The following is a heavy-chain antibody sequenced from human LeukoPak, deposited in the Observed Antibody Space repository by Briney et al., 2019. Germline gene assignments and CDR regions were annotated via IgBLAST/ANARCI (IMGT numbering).Heavy chain of an antibody. V-gene: IGHV3-23*01. J-gene: IGHJ6*03. CDR2: ISGSGGST. D-gene: IGHD6-19*01. CDR3: AKYKGWDVRYYYYYMDV. Sequence: GGSLRLSCAASGFTFSDYAMSRVRQAPGKGLEWVSAISGSGGSTHYADSVKGRFTISRDNSKNTLYLQMNSLRAEDTAEYYCAKYKGWDVRYYYYYMDVWGKGTTVTVSS. CDR1: GFTFSDYA.